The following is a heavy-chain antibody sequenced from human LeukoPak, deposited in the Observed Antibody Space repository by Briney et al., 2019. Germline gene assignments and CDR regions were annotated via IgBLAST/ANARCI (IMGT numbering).Heavy chain of an antibody. D-gene: IGHD3-10*01. CDR3: AREGYYGAFDI. V-gene: IGHV3-48*02. J-gene: IGHJ3*02. Sequence: GSLRLSCAASGFTFSTYSIDWVRQAPGKGLEWVSYIGANSAIFHADSVKGRFTISRDNAKNSLSLQMNSLRDDDTALYYCAREGYYGAFDIWGQGTMVTVSS. CDR2: IGANSAI. CDR1: GFTFSTYS.